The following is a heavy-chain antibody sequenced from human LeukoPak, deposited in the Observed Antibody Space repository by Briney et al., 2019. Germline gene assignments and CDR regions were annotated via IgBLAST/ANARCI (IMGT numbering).Heavy chain of an antibody. J-gene: IGHJ4*02. V-gene: IGHV3-48*04. CDR1: EFTLSSFG. Sequence: GGSLRLSCAASEFTLSSFGMNWVRQAPGKGLEWVSYIGTTTSTVYYADSVKGRFTISRDNAKNSLYLQMNSLRAEDTAVYYCAIRNDWGQGTLVTVSS. CDR3: AIRND. CDR2: IGTTTSTV. D-gene: IGHD3-3*01.